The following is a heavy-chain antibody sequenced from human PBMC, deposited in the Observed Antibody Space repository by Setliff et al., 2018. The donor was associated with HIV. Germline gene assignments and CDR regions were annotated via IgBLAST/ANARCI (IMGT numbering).Heavy chain of an antibody. J-gene: IGHJ6*03. CDR2: INPSGGGT. D-gene: IGHD1-26*01. V-gene: IGHV1-46*01. CDR3: ARGGQYSGRYLPRDYYMDV. Sequence: GASVKVSCKASGYTFTSYIHWVRQAPGQGLECMGMINPSGGGTSYAQKFQGRVTMTRDTSTSTVYMELSSLRSEDTAVYYCARGGQYSGRYLPRDYYMDVWGKGTTVTVSS. CDR1: GYTFTSY.